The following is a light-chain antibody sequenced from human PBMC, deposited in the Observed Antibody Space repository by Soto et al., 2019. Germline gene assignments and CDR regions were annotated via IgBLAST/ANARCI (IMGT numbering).Light chain of an antibody. Sequence: DIVMTQSPDYLAVSLGERATINCKSSQSVLYSSNNKNYLAWYQQRPGQPPKLLIYWASTRESGVPDRFSGSGSGTDFTLTITRLQAEDVAVYYCQQYESTPPTFGQGTKLEIK. V-gene: IGKV4-1*01. J-gene: IGKJ2*01. CDR1: QSVLYSSNNKNY. CDR3: QQYESTPPT. CDR2: WAS.